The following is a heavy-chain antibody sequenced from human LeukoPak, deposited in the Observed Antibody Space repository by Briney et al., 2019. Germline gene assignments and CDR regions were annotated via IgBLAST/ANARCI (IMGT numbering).Heavy chain of an antibody. D-gene: IGHD3-10*01. J-gene: IGHJ4*02. CDR1: GGSISSYY. V-gene: IGHV4-59*01. Sequence: SETLSLTCTVSGGSISSYYWSWIRQPPGKGLEWIGYIYYSGGTNYNPSLKSRVTISVDTSKNQFSLKLSSVTAADTAVYYCARGPRYYGSDWGQGTLVTVSS. CDR3: ARGPRYYGSD. CDR2: IYYSGGT.